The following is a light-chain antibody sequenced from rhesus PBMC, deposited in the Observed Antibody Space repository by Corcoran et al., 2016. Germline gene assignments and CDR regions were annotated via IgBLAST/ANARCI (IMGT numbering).Light chain of an antibody. Sequence: QAAPTQPPSVSGSPGQSVTISCTGTSSDIGYYNYVSWYQQHPGKATKLMIYGVSQRTSGVSDRFYGSKSVKTAYLAISGLQADDDSDYYCCTYTPSNTYIFGVGTRLTVL. CDR2: GVS. CDR1: SSDIGYYNY. J-gene: IGLJ1*01. CDR3: CTYTPSNTYI. V-gene: IGLV2S7*01.